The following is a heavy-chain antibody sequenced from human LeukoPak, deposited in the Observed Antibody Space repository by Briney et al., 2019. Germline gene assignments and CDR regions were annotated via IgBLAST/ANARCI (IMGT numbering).Heavy chain of an antibody. D-gene: IGHD1-26*01. J-gene: IGHJ3*02. V-gene: IGHV4-61*02. Sequence: PSETLSLTCTVSGGSISSGSYYWRWIRQPAGKGLEWIGRIYTSGSTNYNPSLKSRVTISVDTSKNQFSLKLSSVTAADTAVYYCASSVGATRVRAFDIWGQGTMVTVSS. CDR3: ASSVGATRVRAFDI. CDR2: IYTSGST. CDR1: GGSISSGSYY.